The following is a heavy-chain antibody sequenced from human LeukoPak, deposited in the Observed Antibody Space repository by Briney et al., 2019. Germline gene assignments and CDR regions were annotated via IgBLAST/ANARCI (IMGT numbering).Heavy chain of an antibody. CDR3: AKDDGNVVAIPHPYYFDY. Sequence: GGSLRLSCAASGFTFSSYAMSWVRQAPGKGLEWVSSISGSGGSTYYADSVKGRFTISRDNSKNTLYLQMNSLRAEDTAVYYCAKDDGNVVAIPHPYYFDYWGQGTLVTVSS. CDR2: ISGSGGST. D-gene: IGHD3-22*01. CDR1: GFTFSSYA. V-gene: IGHV3-23*01. J-gene: IGHJ4*02.